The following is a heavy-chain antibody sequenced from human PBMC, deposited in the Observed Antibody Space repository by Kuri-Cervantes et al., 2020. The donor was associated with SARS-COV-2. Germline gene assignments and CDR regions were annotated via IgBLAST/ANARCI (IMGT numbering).Heavy chain of an antibody. Sequence: GKSLKISCAASGFTFSSYAMHWVRQAPGKGLEWVAVISYDGSNKYYADSVKGRFTISRDNSKNTLYLQMSSLRAEDTAVYYCVKDVAFAGTTFDPWGQGTLVTVSS. D-gene: IGHD1-7*01. CDR2: ISYDGSNK. CDR3: VKDVAFAGTTFDP. J-gene: IGHJ5*02. V-gene: IGHV3-30*14. CDR1: GFTFSSYA.